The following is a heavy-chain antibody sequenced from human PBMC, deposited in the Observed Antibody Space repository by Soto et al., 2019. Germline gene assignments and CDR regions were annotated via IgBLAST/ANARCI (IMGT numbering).Heavy chain of an antibody. CDR2: ITSSGSFI. CDR1: GFTFSNST. V-gene: IGHV3-21*01. D-gene: IGHD3-22*01. Sequence: LRLSCAASGFTFSNSTMNWVRQAPGKGLEWVACITSSGSFIYYADSMKGRFTIPRDDAKKSLYLQMNSLRAEDTAVYYCARVPAASDRTAFYYVSKFFYFDYWGRGTQVTVSS. CDR3: ARVPAASDRTAFYYVSKFFYFDY. J-gene: IGHJ4*02.